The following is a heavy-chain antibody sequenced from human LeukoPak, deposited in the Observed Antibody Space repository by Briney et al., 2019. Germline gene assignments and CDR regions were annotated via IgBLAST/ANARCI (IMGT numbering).Heavy chain of an antibody. D-gene: IGHD6-13*01. J-gene: IGHJ4*02. V-gene: IGHV3-48*02. CDR2: ISSSSSTI. CDR1: GFTFGSYS. Sequence: PGGSLRLSCAASGFTFGSYSMNWVRQAPGKGLEWVSYISSSSSTIYYTDSVKGRFTISRDNAKNSLYLQMNSLRDEDTAVYYCARDLGVIQAAGVDHWGQGSLVTVSS. CDR3: ARDLGVIQAAGVDH.